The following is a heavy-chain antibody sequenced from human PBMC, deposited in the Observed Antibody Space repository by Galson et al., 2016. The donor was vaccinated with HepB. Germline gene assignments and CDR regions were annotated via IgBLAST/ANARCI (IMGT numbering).Heavy chain of an antibody. Sequence: SVKVSCKASGYTLNNYAINWVRQAPGQGLEWMGWVSAYIGNTNYAQNLQNRVTMTTDTSTTTAYMELTSLRSDDTAAYYCASSLIGVSIGFFDPWGQGTLVTVSS. J-gene: IGHJ5*02. V-gene: IGHV1-18*01. D-gene: IGHD5/OR15-5a*01. CDR1: GYTLNNYA. CDR3: ASSLIGVSIGFFDP. CDR2: VSAYIGNT.